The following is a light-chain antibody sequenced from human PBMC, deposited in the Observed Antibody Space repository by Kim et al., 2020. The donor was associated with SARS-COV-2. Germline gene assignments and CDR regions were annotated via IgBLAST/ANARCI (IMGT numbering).Light chain of an antibody. J-gene: IGKJ1*01. CDR2: WAS. CDR3: QQSYSVPPT. Sequence: ATINRKSSQSVLHSSNNKNYLAWYQQKPGQPPKLLIYWASSRESGVPDRFSGSGSGTDFTLTISSLQAEDVAVYYCQQSYSVPPTFGQGTKVDIK. CDR1: QSVLHSSNNKNY. V-gene: IGKV4-1*01.